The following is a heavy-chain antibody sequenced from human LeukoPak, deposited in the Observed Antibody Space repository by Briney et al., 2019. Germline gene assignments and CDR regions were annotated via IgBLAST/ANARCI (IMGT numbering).Heavy chain of an antibody. V-gene: IGHV3-30*04. Sequence: GGSLRLSCAASGFTFSSYAMHWVRQAPGKGLEWVAVISYDGSNKYYADSVKGRFTISRDNSKNTLYLQMNSLRAEDTAVYYCAKELIRGSFMDVWGKGTTVTVSS. CDR3: AKELIRGSFMDV. CDR1: GFTFSSYA. D-gene: IGHD3-10*01. J-gene: IGHJ6*03. CDR2: ISYDGSNK.